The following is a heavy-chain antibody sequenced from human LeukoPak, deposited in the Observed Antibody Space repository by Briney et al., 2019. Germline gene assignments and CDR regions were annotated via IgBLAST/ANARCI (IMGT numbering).Heavy chain of an antibody. D-gene: IGHD6-13*01. Sequence: GGSLTLSCAASGFTFNSYAMSWVRQAPGKGLEGVSAISGSGGNTYYAESVKGWFTIYRDNSKNTMYLQMNSLRAEDTAVYYCAKDCIAAGGRDAFDIWGQGTMVTVSS. CDR3: AKDCIAAGGRDAFDI. V-gene: IGHV3-23*01. CDR1: GFTFNSYA. CDR2: ISGSGGNT. J-gene: IGHJ3*02.